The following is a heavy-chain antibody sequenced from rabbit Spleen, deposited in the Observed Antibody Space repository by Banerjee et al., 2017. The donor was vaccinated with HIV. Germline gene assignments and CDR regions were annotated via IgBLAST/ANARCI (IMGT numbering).Heavy chain of an antibody. Sequence: QEQLEESGGGLVKPEGSLTLTCKASGFSFSDRDVMCWVRQAPGKGLEWIACINAITGKAVYANWAKGRSTFSKSSSTTVTLQMTSLTVADTATYFCAREDVGGSVSLWGQGTLVTVS. J-gene: IGHJ4*01. V-gene: IGHV1S45*01. CDR2: INAITGKA. CDR1: GFSFSDRDV. CDR3: AREDVGGSVSL. D-gene: IGHD1-1*01.